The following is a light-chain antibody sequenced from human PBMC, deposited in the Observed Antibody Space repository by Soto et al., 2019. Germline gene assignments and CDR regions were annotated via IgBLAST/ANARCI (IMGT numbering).Light chain of an antibody. J-gene: IGKJ5*01. CDR1: HAISSH. Sequence: IQWTQSPSSLSASVGDRVTITCLASHAISSHLAWYQQKPGKAPKLLVYVASTLQSGVTSRFSGSGSGTDFSLSINSLQPEDFATYYCQQLNDYPITFGPGTRLDIK. CDR2: VAS. V-gene: IGKV1-9*01. CDR3: QQLNDYPIT.